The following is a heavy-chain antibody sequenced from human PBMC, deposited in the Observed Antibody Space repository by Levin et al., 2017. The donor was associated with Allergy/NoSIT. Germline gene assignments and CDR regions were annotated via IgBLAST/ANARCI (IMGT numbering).Heavy chain of an antibody. CDR1: GFTLSSYY. CDR3: AGTFSSGWYYFAD. V-gene: IGHV3-53*01. CDR2: IYSSGST. J-gene: IGHJ4*02. Sequence: GGSLRLSCAASGFTLSSYYMSWVRQAPGKGLEWVSVIYSSGSTNYADSVKGRFTISRDNSKNTLYLQMNSLRAEDTAIYYCAGTFSSGWYYFADWGQGTLVTVSS. D-gene: IGHD6-19*01.